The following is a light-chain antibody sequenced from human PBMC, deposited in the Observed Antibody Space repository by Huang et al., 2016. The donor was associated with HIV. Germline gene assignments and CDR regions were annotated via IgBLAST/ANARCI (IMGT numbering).Light chain of an antibody. CDR3: QQTYDTPPLT. CDR2: AAS. J-gene: IGKJ4*01. Sequence: DIQMTQSPSSLSASVGDRVIITCRASQNISNYLNWYQHKPGKAPRLLIYAASSLQSGVPSRFSGSGSKTTFTLTISSLQPEDFATYYCQQTYDTPPLTFGGGTRVDMK. CDR1: QNISNY. V-gene: IGKV1-39*01.